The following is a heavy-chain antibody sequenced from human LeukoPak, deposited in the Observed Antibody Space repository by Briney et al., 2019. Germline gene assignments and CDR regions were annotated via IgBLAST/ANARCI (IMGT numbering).Heavy chain of an antibody. CDR3: ARDRVLLRYFEWLSY. D-gene: IGHD3-9*01. V-gene: IGHV1-18*01. J-gene: IGHJ4*02. CDR1: GYTFNSYG. CDR2: ISAYNGNT. Sequence: GASVKVSCKASGYTFNSYGISWVRQAPGQGLEWMGWISAYNGNTNYAQKLQGRVTMTTDTPTSTAYMELRSLRSDDTAVYYCARDRVLLRYFEWLSYWGQGTLVTVSS.